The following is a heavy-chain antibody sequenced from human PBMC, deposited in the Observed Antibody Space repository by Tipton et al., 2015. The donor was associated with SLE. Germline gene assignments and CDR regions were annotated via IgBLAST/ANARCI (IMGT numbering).Heavy chain of an antibody. Sequence: SLRLSCAASGFTFSSYAMHWVRQAPGKGLEWVAVISYDGSNKYYADSVKGRFTISRDNSKNTLYLQMNSLRAEDTAVYYCARGGYSNPGYMDVWGRGTSVTVSS. D-gene: IGHD4-11*01. J-gene: IGHJ6*03. CDR3: ARGGYSNPGYMDV. CDR1: GFTFSSYA. V-gene: IGHV3-30*04. CDR2: ISYDGSNK.